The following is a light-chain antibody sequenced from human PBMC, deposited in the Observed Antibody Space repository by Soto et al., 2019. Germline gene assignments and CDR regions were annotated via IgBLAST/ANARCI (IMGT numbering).Light chain of an antibody. Sequence: EIVLTQSPGTLSLSPGERATLSCRASQSVSSSYLAWYQQKPGQAPRRLIYGASIRATGIPDRFSGSGSGTDFTLTISRLEPEDFAVYYCQQYGSSPPLTFGGGTKVEIK. J-gene: IGKJ4*02. CDR2: GAS. CDR3: QQYGSSPPLT. CDR1: QSVSSSY. V-gene: IGKV3-20*01.